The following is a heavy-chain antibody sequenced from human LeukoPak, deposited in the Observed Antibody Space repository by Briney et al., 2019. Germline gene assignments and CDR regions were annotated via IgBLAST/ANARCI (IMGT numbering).Heavy chain of an antibody. Sequence: PGGSLRLSCAASGFTFSSHSMSWVRQAPGKRLEWVASVREDGSEINYADSVKGRFTISRDNARNSLYLQMNILRAEDTAIYFCARLLHIERSVYRPVDFWGQGTLVSVSS. V-gene: IGHV3-7*01. CDR1: GFTFSSHS. D-gene: IGHD3-22*01. J-gene: IGHJ4*02. CDR3: ARLLHIERSVYRPVDF. CDR2: VREDGSEI.